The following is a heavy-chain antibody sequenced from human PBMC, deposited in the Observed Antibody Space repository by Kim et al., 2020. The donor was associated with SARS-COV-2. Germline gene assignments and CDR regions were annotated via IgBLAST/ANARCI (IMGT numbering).Heavy chain of an antibody. D-gene: IGHD2-2*01. CDR1: GGSISSSSYY. J-gene: IGHJ6*02. V-gene: IGHV4-39*01. Sequence: SETLSLTCTVSGGSISSSSYYWGWIRQPTGKGLEWIGSIYYSGSTYSNPSLKSRVTISVDTSKNPFSRKLSSVTAADTAVYYWARFVPSYGMDVWGHGTTVTVS. CDR2: IYYSGST. CDR3: ARFVPSYGMDV.